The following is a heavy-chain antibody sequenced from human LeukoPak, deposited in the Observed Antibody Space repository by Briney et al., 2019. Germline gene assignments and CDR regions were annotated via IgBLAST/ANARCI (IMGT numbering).Heavy chain of an antibody. CDR1: GFTFSSYA. CDR3: AKDPTAAGTAEYFQH. Sequence: PGGSLRLSCAASGFTFSSYAISWVRQAPGKGLEWVSTISGSGGSTYYADSVKGRFTISRDNSKNTLYLQMNSLRAEDTAVYYCAKDPTAAGTAEYFQHWGQGTLVTVSS. J-gene: IGHJ1*01. D-gene: IGHD6-13*01. CDR2: ISGSGGST. V-gene: IGHV3-23*01.